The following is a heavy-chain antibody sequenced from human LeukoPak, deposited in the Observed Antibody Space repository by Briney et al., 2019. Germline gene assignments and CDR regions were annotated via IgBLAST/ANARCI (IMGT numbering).Heavy chain of an antibody. V-gene: IGHV4-34*01. J-gene: IGHJ6*03. CDR2: INHSGST. CDR3: ARSKAARHYYYYYYMDV. Sequence: SETLSLTCAVYGGSFSGYYWSWIRQPPGKGLEWIGEINHSGSTNYNPSLKGRVTISVDTSKNQFSLKLSSVTAADTAVYYCARSKAARHYYYYYYMDVWGKGTTVTVSS. CDR1: GGSFSGYY. D-gene: IGHD6-6*01.